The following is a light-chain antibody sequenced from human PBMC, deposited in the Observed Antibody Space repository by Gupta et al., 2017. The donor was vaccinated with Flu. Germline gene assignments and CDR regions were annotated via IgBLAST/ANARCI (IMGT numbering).Light chain of an antibody. CDR3: RQALQTPLT. Sequence: VTPGEPASISCRSSQSRLHSNGYNYLDWFLQKPGQSPQLLIYLGSNRASGVPDRFSGSGSGTDFTLKISRVEADDVGVYYCRQALQTPLTFGQGTRLEIK. CDR1: QSRLHSNGYNY. CDR2: LGS. V-gene: IGKV2-28*01. J-gene: IGKJ5*01.